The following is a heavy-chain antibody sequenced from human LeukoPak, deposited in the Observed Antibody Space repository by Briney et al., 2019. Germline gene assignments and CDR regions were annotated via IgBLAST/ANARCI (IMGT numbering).Heavy chain of an antibody. V-gene: IGHV3-33*06. D-gene: IGHD1-26*01. J-gene: IGHJ4*02. CDR2: IWDDGSNK. CDR1: GFTFSSYG. Sequence: GRSLRLSCAASGFTFSSYGMHWVRQAPGKGLEWVAVIWDDGSNKYYADSVKGRFTITRDNSKNTLYLQMNSLRAEDTAVYYCANYQARVGASFYFDYWGQGTLVTVSS. CDR3: ANYQARVGASFYFDY.